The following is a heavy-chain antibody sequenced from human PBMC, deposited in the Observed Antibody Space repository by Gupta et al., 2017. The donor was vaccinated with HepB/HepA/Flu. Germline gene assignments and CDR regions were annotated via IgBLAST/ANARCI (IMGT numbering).Heavy chain of an antibody. CDR3: ARDLVAYVWGSYHSGGMDV. V-gene: IGHV6-1*01. J-gene: IGHJ6*02. D-gene: IGHD3-16*01. CDR2: TYYRSKWYN. CDR1: GDSVSSNSAA. Sequence: QVQLQQSGPGLVKPSQTLSLTCAISGDSVSSNSAAWNWLRQSPSRGLEWLGRTYYRSKWYNDYAVSVKSRITINPDTSKNQFSLQLNSVTPEDTAVYYCARDLVAYVWGSYHSGGMDVWGQGTTVTVSS.